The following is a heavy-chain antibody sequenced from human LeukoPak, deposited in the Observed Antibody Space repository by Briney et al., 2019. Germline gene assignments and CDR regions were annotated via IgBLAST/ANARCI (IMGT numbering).Heavy chain of an antibody. CDR3: ARQEYNSSSFDY. CDR1: GGSISSYY. J-gene: IGHJ4*02. D-gene: IGHD6-6*01. CDR2: IYYSGST. V-gene: IGHV4-59*08. Sequence: SETLSLTCTVSGGSISSYYWSWIRQPPGKGLEWIGYIYYSGSTNYNPSLKSRVTISVDTSKNQFSLKLSSVTAADTAVYYCARQEYNSSSFDYWGQGTLVTVSS.